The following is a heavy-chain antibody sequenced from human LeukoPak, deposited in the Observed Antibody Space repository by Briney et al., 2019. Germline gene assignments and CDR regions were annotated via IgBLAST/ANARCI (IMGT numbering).Heavy chain of an antibody. CDR3: AKEQDSSGWAPGPHFDY. J-gene: IGHJ4*02. CDR2: IRYDGSNK. V-gene: IGHV3-30*02. Sequence: GGSLRLSCAASGFTFSSYGMHWVRQAPGKGLEWVAFIRYDGSNKYYADSVKGRFTISRDNSKNTLYLQMNSLRAEDTAVYYCAKEQDSSGWAPGPHFDYWGQGTLVTVSS. CDR1: GFTFSSYG. D-gene: IGHD6-19*01.